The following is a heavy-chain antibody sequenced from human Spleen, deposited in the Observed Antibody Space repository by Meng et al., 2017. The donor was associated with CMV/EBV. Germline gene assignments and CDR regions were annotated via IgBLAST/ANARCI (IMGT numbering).Heavy chain of an antibody. Sequence: GESLKISCAASGFTFSSYSMNWVRQAPGKGLEWVTITSYDGTNKYYAESVKGRFTISRDNSKNTLYLQMNSLRAEDTAVYYCAGAYSGTTWINYYGMDVWGQGTTVTVSS. V-gene: IGHV3-30*03. CDR1: GFTFSSYS. D-gene: IGHD1-7*01. CDR3: AGAYSGTTWINYYGMDV. CDR2: TSYDGTNK. J-gene: IGHJ6*02.